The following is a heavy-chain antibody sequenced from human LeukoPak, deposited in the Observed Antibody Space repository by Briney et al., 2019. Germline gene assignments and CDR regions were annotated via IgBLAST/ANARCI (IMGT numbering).Heavy chain of an antibody. V-gene: IGHV3-74*01. J-gene: IGHJ4*02. CDR2: ISSDGSNT. CDR3: ARDSTSGIDY. CDR1: GFTFSNYW. D-gene: IGHD3-10*01. Sequence: GGSLRLSCAASGFTFSNYWMHWVRQVPGKGLMWVSRISSDGSNTWYADSVKGRFTISRDNAKNTLYLQMNSLRAEDTAVYYCARDSTSGIDYWGQGTLVTVSS.